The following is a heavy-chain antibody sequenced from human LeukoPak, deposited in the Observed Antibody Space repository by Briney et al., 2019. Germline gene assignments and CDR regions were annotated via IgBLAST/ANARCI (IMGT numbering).Heavy chain of an antibody. CDR3: ATVGEVSILTGYYYAFDI. J-gene: IGHJ3*02. CDR2: FDPEDGET. Sequence: ASVKVSFKVSGYTLTELSMHWVRQAPGKGLEWMGGFDPEDGETIYAQKFQGRVTMTEDTSTDTAYMELSSLRSEDTAVYYCATVGEVSILTGYYYAFDIWGQGTMVTVSS. CDR1: GYTLTELS. D-gene: IGHD3-9*01. V-gene: IGHV1-24*01.